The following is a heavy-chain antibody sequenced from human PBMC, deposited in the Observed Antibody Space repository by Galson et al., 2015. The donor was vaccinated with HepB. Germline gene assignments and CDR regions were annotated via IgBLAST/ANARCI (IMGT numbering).Heavy chain of an antibody. Sequence: SVKVSCKASGYTFTSYGISWVRQAPGQGLEWMGWIRAYNGNTNYAQKLQGRVTMTTDTSTSTAYMELRSLRSDDTAVYYCARSTAYSSGWYDPNDAFDIWGQGTMVTVSS. CDR1: GYTFTSYG. V-gene: IGHV1-18*04. CDR2: IRAYNGNT. D-gene: IGHD6-19*01. J-gene: IGHJ3*02. CDR3: ARSTAYSSGWYDPNDAFDI.